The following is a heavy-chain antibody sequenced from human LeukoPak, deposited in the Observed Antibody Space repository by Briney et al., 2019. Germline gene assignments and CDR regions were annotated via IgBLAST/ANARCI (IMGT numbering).Heavy chain of an antibody. J-gene: IGHJ4*02. D-gene: IGHD4-17*01. Sequence: SVKVSCKASGGTFSSYAISWVRQAPGQGLEWMGRIIPILGIANYAQKFQGRVTITADKSTSTAYMELSSLRSEDTAVYYCARTYGDYRFDYWGQGTLVTVSS. CDR2: IIPILGIA. V-gene: IGHV1-69*04. CDR1: GGTFSSYA. CDR3: ARTYGDYRFDY.